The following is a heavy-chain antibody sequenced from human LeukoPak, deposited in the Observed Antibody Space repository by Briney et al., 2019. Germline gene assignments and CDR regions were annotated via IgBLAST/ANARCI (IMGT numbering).Heavy chain of an antibody. CDR1: GFTFDDYA. D-gene: IGHD2-8*02. V-gene: IGHV3-9*01. J-gene: IGHJ4*02. CDR3: LGTVLDY. CDR2: ISWNSGSI. Sequence: GGSLRLSCAASGFTFDDYAMHWVRQAPGKGLEWVSGISWNSGSIGYADSVKGRFTISRDNAKNSLYLQMNSLRAEDTALYYCLGTVLDYWGQGTLVTVSS.